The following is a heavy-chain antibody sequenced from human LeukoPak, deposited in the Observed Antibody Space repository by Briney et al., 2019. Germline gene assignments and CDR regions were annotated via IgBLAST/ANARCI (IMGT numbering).Heavy chain of an antibody. CDR2: ITGSGGST. CDR1: GFTFSSYA. D-gene: IGHD3-3*01. J-gene: IGHJ4*02. CDR3: AKEAHYDFWSGFDY. Sequence: PGGSLRLACAASGFTFSSYAMTWVRQAPGKGLEWVSSITGSGGSTYYADSVKGRFTISRDNSKNTLYLQMNSLRADDTAVYYCAKEAHYDFWSGFDYWGQGTLVTVSS. V-gene: IGHV3-23*01.